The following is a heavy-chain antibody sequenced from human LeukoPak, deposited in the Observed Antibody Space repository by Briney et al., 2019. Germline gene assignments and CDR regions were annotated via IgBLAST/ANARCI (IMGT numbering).Heavy chain of an antibody. CDR1: GYTLTELS. CDR3: ATDEVTYIAAAAPGHY. Sequence: ASVKVSCKVSGYTLTELSMHWVRQAPGKGLEWMGGFDPEDGETIYARKFQGRVAMTEDTSTDTAYMELSSLRSEDTAVYYCATDEVTYIAAAAPGHYWGQGTLVTVSS. V-gene: IGHV1-24*01. CDR2: FDPEDGET. D-gene: IGHD6-13*01. J-gene: IGHJ4*02.